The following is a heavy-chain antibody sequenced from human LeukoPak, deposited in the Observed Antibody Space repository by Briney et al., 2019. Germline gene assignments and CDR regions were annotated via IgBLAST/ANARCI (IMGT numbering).Heavy chain of an antibody. CDR2: IYPGDSDT. J-gene: IGHJ3*02. Sequence: GESLKISCKGSGYSFTTYWIAWVRQMPGKGLEWMGIIYPGDSDTRYSPSFQGQVTISAGKSTSTANLQWSSLKASDTAMYYCARSGGNYYSIWGQGTMVTVSS. D-gene: IGHD1-26*01. V-gene: IGHV5-51*01. CDR3: ARSGGNYYSI. CDR1: GYSFTTYW.